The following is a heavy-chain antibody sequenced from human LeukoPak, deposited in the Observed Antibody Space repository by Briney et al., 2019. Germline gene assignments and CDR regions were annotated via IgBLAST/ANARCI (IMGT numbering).Heavy chain of an antibody. D-gene: IGHD1-1*01. CDR1: GFTFSTYA. Sequence: SGGSLRLSCAASGFTFSTYAIHWVRQAPGKGLEWVAVIWFDGSEQYYADSVKGRFTISRDNSKNTLYLQMNSLRAEDTAVYYCARRGATTGAFDIWGQGTMVTVS. CDR3: ARRGATTGAFDI. CDR2: IWFDGSEQ. J-gene: IGHJ3*02. V-gene: IGHV3-30*19.